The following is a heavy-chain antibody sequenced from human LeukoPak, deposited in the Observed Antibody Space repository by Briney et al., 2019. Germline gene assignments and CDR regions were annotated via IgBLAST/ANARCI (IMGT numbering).Heavy chain of an antibody. CDR1: GYTFTGYY. CDR3: ARDYSPIQLWLRNYYYYYMDV. D-gene: IGHD5-18*01. Sequence: ASVKVSCKASGYTFTGYYMHWVRQAPGQGLEWMGWINPSGGSTSYAQKFQGRVTMTRDMSTSTVYMELSSLRSEDTAVYYCARDYSPIQLWLRNYYYYYMDVWGKGTTVTVSS. J-gene: IGHJ6*03. CDR2: INPSGGST. V-gene: IGHV1-46*01.